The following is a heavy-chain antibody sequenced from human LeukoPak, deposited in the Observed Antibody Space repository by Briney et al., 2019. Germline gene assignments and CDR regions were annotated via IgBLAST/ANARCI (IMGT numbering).Heavy chain of an antibody. J-gene: IGHJ4*02. Sequence: GGSLRLSCAASGFTFSSYSMNWVRQAPGKGLEWVSSISSSSSYIYYADSVKGRFTISRDNAKNSLYLQMTSLRAEDTAVYYCARDQRWLQLGYFYYWGQGTLVTVS. CDR2: ISSSSSYI. CDR3: ARDQRWLQLGYFYY. D-gene: IGHD5-24*01. CDR1: GFTFSSYS. V-gene: IGHV3-21*01.